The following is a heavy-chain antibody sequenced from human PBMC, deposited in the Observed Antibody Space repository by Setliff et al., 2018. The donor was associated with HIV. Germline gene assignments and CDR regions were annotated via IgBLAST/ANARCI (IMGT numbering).Heavy chain of an antibody. V-gene: IGHV1-18*01. CDR3: ARYDSSGYYPSNYYYGMDV. CDR1: GYTFTSYG. J-gene: IGHJ6*02. Sequence: ASVKVSCKASGYTFTSYGISWVRQAPGQGLEGMGWISALNGRTNYAQRLQGRVTMTTDTSTSTVYVDLRSLRSDDTAVYYCARYDSSGYYPSNYYYGMDVWGQGTTVTVSS. CDR2: ISALNGRT. D-gene: IGHD3-22*01.